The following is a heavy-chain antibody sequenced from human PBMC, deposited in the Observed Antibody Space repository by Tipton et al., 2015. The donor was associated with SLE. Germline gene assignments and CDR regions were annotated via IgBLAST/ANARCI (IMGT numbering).Heavy chain of an antibody. Sequence: SLRLSCAASGFTFSDYYMSWIRQAPGKGLECVSYISSSDTTIYYADSVRGRFTISRDNARNSVFLQMSSLRGEDTALYYCARGPALDSTGYYMDVWGKGTTVTVSS. CDR3: ARGPALDSTGYYMDV. CDR2: ISSSDTTI. V-gene: IGHV3-11*04. CDR1: GFTFSDYY. D-gene: IGHD3-9*01. J-gene: IGHJ6*03.